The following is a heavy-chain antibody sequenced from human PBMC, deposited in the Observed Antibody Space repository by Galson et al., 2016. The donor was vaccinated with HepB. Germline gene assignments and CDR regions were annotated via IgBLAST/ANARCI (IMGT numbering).Heavy chain of an antibody. D-gene: IGHD1-26*01. Sequence: TLRLSCAASGFTFSSYAMSWVRQAPGKGLEWVSTISGDGLTTYHTDSMQGRFAASRDNSKDTLYLQMNSLRVEDTATYYCAKRTHYRGSYGAYYWGQGTLVAVSS. CDR3: AKRTHYRGSYGAYY. CDR1: GFTFSSYA. V-gene: IGHV3-23*01. CDR2: ISGDGLTT. J-gene: IGHJ4*02.